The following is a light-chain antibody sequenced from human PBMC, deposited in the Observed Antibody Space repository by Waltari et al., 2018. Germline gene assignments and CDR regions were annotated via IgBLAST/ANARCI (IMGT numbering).Light chain of an antibody. Sequence: DIVMTQSPDSLAVSLGERATVHCKSSQSVFYSPNNKNYLAWYQQKPGQPPKLLIYWASTRESGVPDRFSGSGSGTDFTLTISSLQAEDVAVYYCQQYANTPRTFGQGTTVEIK. CDR2: WAS. CDR1: QSVFYSPNNKNY. CDR3: QQYANTPRT. J-gene: IGKJ1*01. V-gene: IGKV4-1*01.